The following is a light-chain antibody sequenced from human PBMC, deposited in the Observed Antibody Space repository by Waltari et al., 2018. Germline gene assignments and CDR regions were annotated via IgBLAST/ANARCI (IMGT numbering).Light chain of an antibody. J-gene: IGKJ3*01. CDR2: AAS. CDR3: QQLNSYPPVT. CDR1: QGISSY. Sequence: SQGISSYLAWYQQKPGKAPKLLIYAASILQSGVPSRFSGSGSGTEFTLTIRSLQPEDFASYYCQQLNSYPPVTFGPGTKVDIK. V-gene: IGKV1-9*01.